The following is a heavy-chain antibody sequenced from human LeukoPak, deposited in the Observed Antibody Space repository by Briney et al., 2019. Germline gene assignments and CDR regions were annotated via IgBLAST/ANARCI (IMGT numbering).Heavy chain of an antibody. D-gene: IGHD6-6*01. CDR3: ARFGTSSSRFFDQ. Sequence: SETLSLTCTVSGGSISAYYWSWIRQPPGKGLEWIGYIHYSGTTNYYPSLKSRVTIALDTSKNQSSLKLNSVTAADTAVYYCARFGTSSSRFFDQWGQGTLVTVSS. V-gene: IGHV4-59*01. CDR1: GGSISAYY. CDR2: IHYSGTT. J-gene: IGHJ4*02.